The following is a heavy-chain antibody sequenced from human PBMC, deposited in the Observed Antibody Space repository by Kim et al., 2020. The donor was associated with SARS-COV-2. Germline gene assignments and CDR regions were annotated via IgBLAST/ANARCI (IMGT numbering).Heavy chain of an antibody. V-gene: IGHV3-33*01. J-gene: IGHJ4*02. CDR2: ICYDGSNK. Sequence: GGSLRLSCAASGFTFRSYVMHWVRQAPGKGLEWVALICYDGSNKYYSDSVKGRFTISRDNSQNTVYLQMNSLRVEDTAVYYCARAALVATPYFDNWGQGNLVTVSS. D-gene: IGHD5-12*01. CDR3: ARAALVATPYFDN. CDR1: GFTFRSYV.